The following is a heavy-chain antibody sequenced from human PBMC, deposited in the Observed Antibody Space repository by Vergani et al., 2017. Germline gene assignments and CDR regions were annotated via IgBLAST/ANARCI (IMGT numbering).Heavy chain of an antibody. CDR1: GTSISGSSDY. CDR3: ARGGNTMVRGVRLDWFDP. V-gene: IGHV4-39*01. CDR2: IFYTGTS. J-gene: IGHJ5*02. Sequence: QLQLQESGPGLLKPSETLSLTFSVSGTSISGSSDYWGWIRQPPGKGLEWIGSIFYTGTSYYNPSLESRATNSVDTSKNQFSLKLKSVTAADTAVYYCARGGNTMVRGVRLDWFDPWGQGTLVTVSS. D-gene: IGHD3-10*01.